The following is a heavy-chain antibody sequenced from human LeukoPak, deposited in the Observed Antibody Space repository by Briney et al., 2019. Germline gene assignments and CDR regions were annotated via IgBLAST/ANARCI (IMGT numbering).Heavy chain of an antibody. Sequence: GGSLRLSCAASGFTFSSYGMHRVRQAPGKGLEWVAFIHYDGTNQYYADSVKGRFTISRDNFKNTLYLQMNSLRVEDTALYYCVNSGFDPWGQGTLVTVSS. CDR3: VNSGFDP. V-gene: IGHV3-30*02. CDR1: GFTFSSYG. CDR2: IHYDGTNQ. J-gene: IGHJ5*02. D-gene: IGHD3-10*01.